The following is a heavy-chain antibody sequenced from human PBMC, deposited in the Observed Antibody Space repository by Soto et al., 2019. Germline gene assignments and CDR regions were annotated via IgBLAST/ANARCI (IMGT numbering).Heavy chain of an antibody. Sequence: GGSLRLSCAASGFSFSNAWMNWVRQAPGKGLEWVGRIKSKTDGGTTDYAAPVNGRFTISRDDSKDTLYLQMNSLKTEDTAVYYCTAVVNKWYWYNTFDIWGQGTMVAVSS. CDR2: IKSKTDGGTT. CDR1: GFSFSNAW. CDR3: TAVVNKWYWYNTFDI. V-gene: IGHV3-15*01. J-gene: IGHJ3*02. D-gene: IGHD2-8*02.